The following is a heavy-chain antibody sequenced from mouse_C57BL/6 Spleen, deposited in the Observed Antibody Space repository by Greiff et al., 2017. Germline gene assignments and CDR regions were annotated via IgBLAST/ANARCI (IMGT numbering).Heavy chain of an antibody. CDR1: GFYITDYY. D-gene: IGHD2-14*01. J-gene: IGHJ2*01. Sequence: VQLQQSGAELVKPGASVKLSCTASGFYITDYYMHWVKQRTEQGLEWIGRIDPEDGATKYAPKFQGKATITTDTSSNTACLQLSSLTSEDTDVYYCARSGAGTRDFDYWGQGTTLTVSS. CDR2: IDPEDGAT. CDR3: ARSGAGTRDFDY. V-gene: IGHV14-2*01.